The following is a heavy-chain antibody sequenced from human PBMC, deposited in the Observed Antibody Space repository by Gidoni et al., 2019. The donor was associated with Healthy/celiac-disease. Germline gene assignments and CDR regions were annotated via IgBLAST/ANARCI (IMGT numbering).Heavy chain of an antibody. CDR3: ARGWRRDGYNTPHYFDY. J-gene: IGHJ4*02. Sequence: QVQLQESGPGLVKPSQTLSLTCTVSGGSISSGVYYWSWIRQHPGKGLEWIGYIYYSGSTYYNPSLKSRVTISVDTSKNQFSLKLSSVTAADTAVYYCARGWRRDGYNTPHYFDYWGQGTLVTVSS. CDR2: IYYSGST. CDR1: GGSISSGVYY. V-gene: IGHV4-31*03. D-gene: IGHD5-12*01.